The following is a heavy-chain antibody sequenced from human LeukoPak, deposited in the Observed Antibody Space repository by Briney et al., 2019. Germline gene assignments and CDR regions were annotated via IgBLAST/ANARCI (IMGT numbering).Heavy chain of an antibody. CDR2: IYYSGST. Sequence: SETLSLTCTVSGGSISSYYWSWIRQPPGKGLEWIGYIYYSGSTNYNPSLKGRVTISVDTSKNQFSLKLSSVTAADTAVYYCARVTYGSGSYYFDYWGQGTLVTVSS. D-gene: IGHD3-10*01. CDR3: ARVTYGSGSYYFDY. CDR1: GGSISSYY. V-gene: IGHV4-59*01. J-gene: IGHJ4*02.